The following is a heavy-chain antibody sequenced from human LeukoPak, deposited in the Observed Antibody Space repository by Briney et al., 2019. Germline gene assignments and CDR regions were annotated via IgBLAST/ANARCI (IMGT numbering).Heavy chain of an antibody. Sequence: GASVKVSCKASGYTFTSYDINWVRQATGQGLEWMGWMNPNSGNTGYAQKFQGRVTMTRNTSISTAYMELSSLRSEDTAVYYCARGRPSLIKESTLGWFDPWGQGTLVTVSS. D-gene: IGHD3-10*01. CDR2: MNPNSGNT. J-gene: IGHJ5*02. CDR1: GYTFTSYD. CDR3: ARGRPSLIKESTLGWFDP. V-gene: IGHV1-8*01.